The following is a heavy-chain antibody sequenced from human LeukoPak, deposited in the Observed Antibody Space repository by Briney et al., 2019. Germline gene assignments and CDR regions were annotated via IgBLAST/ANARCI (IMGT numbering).Heavy chain of an antibody. Sequence: PGGSLRLSCAASGFTFSSYSMNWVRHAPGKGLEWVSYISSSSTIYYADSVKGRFTISRDNAKNSLYLQMNSLRAEDTAVYYCAKTYYYGSGSYWGQETLVTVSS. J-gene: IGHJ4*02. D-gene: IGHD3-10*01. CDR2: ISSSSTI. V-gene: IGHV3-48*01. CDR3: AKTYYYGSGSY. CDR1: GFTFSSYS.